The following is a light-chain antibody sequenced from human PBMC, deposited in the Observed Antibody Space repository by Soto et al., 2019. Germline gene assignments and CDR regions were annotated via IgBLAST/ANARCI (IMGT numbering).Light chain of an antibody. V-gene: IGLV2-14*01. J-gene: IGLJ1*01. CDR3: SSYTTTSTYV. Sequence: QSVLTQPASVSGSPGQSITISCTGSSSDVGAYKYVSWFQQHPGKAPKLMIYEVSNRPSGVSNRFSGSMSGNTASLTISGLQAEDEADYYCSSYTTTSTYVFGTGTKLTVL. CDR1: SSDVGAYKY. CDR2: EVS.